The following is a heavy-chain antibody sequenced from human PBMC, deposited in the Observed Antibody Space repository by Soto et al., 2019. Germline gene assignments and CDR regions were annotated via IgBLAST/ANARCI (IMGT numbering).Heavy chain of an antibody. V-gene: IGHV3-23*01. CDR3: AKNQERELPRVIDF. D-gene: IGHD1-7*01. CDR2: MSGSSSTT. Sequence: PGGSLRLSCATSGLTFSNYVTSWVRQAPGGGLEWVSSMSGSSSTTYYADSVRGRFTISRDRSKNILYLQMSSLRAEDTALYYCAKNQERELPRVIDFWGQGTLVTVSS. J-gene: IGHJ4*02. CDR1: GLTFSNYV.